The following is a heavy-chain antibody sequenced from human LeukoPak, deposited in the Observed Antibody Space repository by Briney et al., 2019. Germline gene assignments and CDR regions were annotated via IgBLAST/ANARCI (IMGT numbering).Heavy chain of an antibody. V-gene: IGHV1-2*02. D-gene: IGHD3-22*01. CDR1: GYTFTGYY. CDR2: INPNSGGT. J-gene: IGHJ4*02. Sequence: ASVKVSCKASGYTFTGYYMHWVRQAPGQGVEWMGWINPNSGGTNYAQKFQGRVTMTRDTSISTAYMELSRLRSDDTAVYYCARASDLARGYYDSSGYTWGQGTLVTVSS. CDR3: ARASDLARGYYDSSGYT.